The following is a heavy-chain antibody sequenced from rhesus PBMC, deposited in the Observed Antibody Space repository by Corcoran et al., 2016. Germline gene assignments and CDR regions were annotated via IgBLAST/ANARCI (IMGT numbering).Heavy chain of an antibody. CDR1: GGSVSGYW. CDR3: ASGGYEDDSGYFFMVNSLDV. V-gene: IGHV4-147*01. J-gene: IGHJ5-2*02. D-gene: IGHD3-9*01. CDR2: IRGGGST. Sequence: QVQLQQWGEGLVRPSETLSLTCAVSGGSVSGYWWVWIRQPLGKGLEWIGRIRGGGSTNYHPSLTCRVRISIDTSKSRFSLKLSSVTAAVTAVYYCASGGYEDDSGYFFMVNSLDVWGRGVLVTVSS.